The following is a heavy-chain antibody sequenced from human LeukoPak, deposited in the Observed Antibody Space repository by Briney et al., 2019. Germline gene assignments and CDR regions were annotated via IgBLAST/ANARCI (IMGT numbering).Heavy chain of an antibody. Sequence: SETLSLTCTVSGGSISSSSYYWGWIRQPPGKGLEWIGSIYYSGSTYYNPSLKSRVTMSVDTSKNQFSLKLSSVTAADTAVYYCARDRLMVYAGPWFDPWGQGTLVTVSS. V-gene: IGHV4-39*07. J-gene: IGHJ5*02. CDR3: ARDRLMVYAGPWFDP. CDR1: GGSISSSSYY. CDR2: IYYSGST. D-gene: IGHD2-8*01.